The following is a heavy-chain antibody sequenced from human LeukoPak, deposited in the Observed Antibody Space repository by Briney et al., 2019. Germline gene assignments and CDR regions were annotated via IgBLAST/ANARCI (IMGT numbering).Heavy chain of an antibody. Sequence: GGSLRLSCTASGFTFGDYAMSWVRQAPGKGLEWGGFVRVKGYGATTEYAVSVKGRFTISRDDSKSIAYLQMNSLKTDDTGVYYCTRGGYGGGSFDYWGQGTLVTVSS. V-gene: IGHV3-49*04. D-gene: IGHD4-23*01. CDR2: VRVKGYGATT. CDR3: TRGGYGGGSFDY. J-gene: IGHJ4*02. CDR1: GFTFGDYA.